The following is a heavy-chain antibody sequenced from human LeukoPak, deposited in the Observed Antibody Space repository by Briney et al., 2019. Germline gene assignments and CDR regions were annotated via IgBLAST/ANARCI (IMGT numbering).Heavy chain of an antibody. CDR3: GTGPNGVTGVDY. J-gene: IGHJ4*02. CDR2: VDPEDGET. V-gene: IGHV1-69-2*01. CDR1: GYNFIDYY. Sequence: ASVKVSCKVSGYNFIDYYVHWVQQAPGKGLEWMGRVDPEDGETIYAEKFQGRVTMTADTPKDTAYMELSSLTSEDTAIYYCGTGPNGVTGVDYWGQGTLVTVSS. D-gene: IGHD7-27*01.